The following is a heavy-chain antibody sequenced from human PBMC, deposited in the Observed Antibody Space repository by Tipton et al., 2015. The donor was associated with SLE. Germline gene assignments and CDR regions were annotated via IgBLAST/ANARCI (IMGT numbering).Heavy chain of an antibody. CDR2: IWYDGSNK. J-gene: IGHJ4*02. CDR3: ARDRLLSSYFDY. D-gene: IGHD2-21*01. Sequence: SLRLSCAASGFTFSSYGMHWVRQAPGKGLEWVAVIWYDGSNKYYADSVKGRFTISRDNSKNTLYLQMNSLRAEDTAVYYCARDRLLSSYFDYWGQGTLVTVSS. CDR1: GFTFSSYG. V-gene: IGHV3-33*01.